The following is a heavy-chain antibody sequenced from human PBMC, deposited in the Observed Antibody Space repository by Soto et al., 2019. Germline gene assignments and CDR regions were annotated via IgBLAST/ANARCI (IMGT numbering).Heavy chain of an antibody. J-gene: IGHJ4*02. Sequence: PSETLSLTCTVSGGSISSGDYYWSWIRQPPGKGLEWIGYIYYSGSTYYNPSLKSRVTISVDTSKNQFSLKLSSVTAADTAVYYCARVSGSYPYYFDYWGQGTLVTVSS. CDR3: ARVSGSYPYYFDY. V-gene: IGHV4-30-4*01. CDR2: IYYSGST. CDR1: GGSISSGDYY. D-gene: IGHD1-26*01.